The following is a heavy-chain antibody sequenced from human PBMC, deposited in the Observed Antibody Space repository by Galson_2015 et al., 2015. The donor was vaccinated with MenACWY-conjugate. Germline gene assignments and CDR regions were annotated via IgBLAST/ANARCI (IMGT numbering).Heavy chain of an antibody. J-gene: IGHJ6*03. CDR2: FDPEDGET. V-gene: IGHV1-24*01. CDR3: ATGVDSSGYYLTNYYYMDV. CDR1: GYTLTELS. Sequence: SVKVSCKVSGYTLTELSMHWVRQAPGKGLEWMGGFDPEDGETIYAQKFQGRVTMTEDTSTDTAYMELSSLRSEDTAVYYCATGVDSSGYYLTNYYYMDVWGKGTTVTVSS. D-gene: IGHD3-22*01.